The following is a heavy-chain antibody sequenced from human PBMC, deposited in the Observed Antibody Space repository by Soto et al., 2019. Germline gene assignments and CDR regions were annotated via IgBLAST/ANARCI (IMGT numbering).Heavy chain of an antibody. Sequence: ASVKVSCTASGYTFTSCYMHWVRQAPGQGLEWMGIINPSGGSTSYAQKFQGRVTMTRDTSTSTVYMELSSLRSEDTAVYYCARDLLSRTNHYYGMDVWGQGTTVTVSS. J-gene: IGHJ6*02. V-gene: IGHV1-46*01. CDR1: GYTFTSCY. CDR3: ARDLLSRTNHYYGMDV. CDR2: INPSGGST.